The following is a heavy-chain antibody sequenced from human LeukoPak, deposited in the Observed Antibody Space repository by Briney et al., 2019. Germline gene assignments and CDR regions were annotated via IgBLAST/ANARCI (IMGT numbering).Heavy chain of an antibody. Sequence: ASVNVSCTASGYTFTSYYMHWVRQAPGQGLEWMGIINPSGGSTSYAQKFQGRVTMTRDTSTSTVYMELSSLRSEDTAVYYCARDTNYYDSSGYAYNFDYWGQGTLVTVSS. CDR1: GYTFTSYY. V-gene: IGHV1-46*01. J-gene: IGHJ4*02. CDR3: ARDTNYYDSSGYAYNFDY. D-gene: IGHD3-22*01. CDR2: INPSGGST.